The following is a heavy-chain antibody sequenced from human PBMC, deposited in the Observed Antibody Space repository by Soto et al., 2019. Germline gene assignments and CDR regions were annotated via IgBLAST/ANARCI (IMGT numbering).Heavy chain of an antibody. J-gene: IGHJ6*02. CDR1: GFTFSSYE. Sequence: PGRSPQISSAAYGFTFSSYEMNWVRQAPGKGLEWVSYISSSGSTIYYADSVKGRFTISRDNAKNSLYLQMNSLRAEDTAVYYCARAGAGHSSFWDWVGYYYYYGMDVCGQVTTVTVXS. CDR3: ARAGAGHSSFWDWVGYYYYYGMDV. CDR2: ISSSGSTI. V-gene: IGHV3-48*03. D-gene: IGHD6-19*01.